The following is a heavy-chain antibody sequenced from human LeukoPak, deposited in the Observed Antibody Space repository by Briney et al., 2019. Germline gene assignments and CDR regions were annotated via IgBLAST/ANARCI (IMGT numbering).Heavy chain of an antibody. CDR2: ISSSGSTI. V-gene: IGHV3-48*03. CDR1: GFTFSSYE. Sequence: PGGSLRLSCAASGFTFSSYEMNRVRQAPGKGLEWVSYISSSGSTIYYADSVKGRFTISRDNAKNSLYLQMNSLRAEDTAVYYCARDAGIAAAGTSDCWGQGTLVTVSS. D-gene: IGHD6-13*01. CDR3: ARDAGIAAAGTSDC. J-gene: IGHJ4*02.